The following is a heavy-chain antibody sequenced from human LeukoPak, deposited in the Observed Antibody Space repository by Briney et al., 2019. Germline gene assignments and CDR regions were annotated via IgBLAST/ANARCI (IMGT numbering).Heavy chain of an antibody. CDR1: GFTFSSYG. V-gene: IGHV3-23*01. CDR3: AKTPIAVRIFRDDY. J-gene: IGHJ4*02. CDR2: ISGSGGST. D-gene: IGHD3-3*01. Sequence: GGSLRLSCGASGFTFSSYGMSWVRQAPGKGLEWVSAISGSGGSTYYADSVKGRFTISRDNSKNTLSLQMNSLRADDTAIYYCAKTPIAVRIFRDDYWGQGTLVTVSS.